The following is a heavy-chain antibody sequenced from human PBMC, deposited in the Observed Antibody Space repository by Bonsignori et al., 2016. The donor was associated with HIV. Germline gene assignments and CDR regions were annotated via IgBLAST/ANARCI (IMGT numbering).Heavy chain of an antibody. CDR2: INSDGSST. J-gene: IGHJ4*02. V-gene: IGHV3-74*01. Sequence: WIRQPPGKGLVWVSRINSDGSSTSYADSVKGRFTISRDNAKNTLYLQMNSLRAEDTAVYYCARGQWELHDWGEGTLVTVSS. CDR3: ARGQWELHD. D-gene: IGHD1-26*01.